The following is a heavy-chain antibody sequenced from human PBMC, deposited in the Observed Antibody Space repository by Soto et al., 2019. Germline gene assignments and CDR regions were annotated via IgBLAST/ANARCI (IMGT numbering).Heavy chain of an antibody. CDR3: AKEGVGACGGFFFCFYDDHHYVIYF. CDR1: AVMSRTYA. CDR2: ISGSGGST. Sequence: GRSRRVWWAGSAVMSRTYAIILCRHAPEKKLEWVSAISGSGGSTYYADSVKGRFTISRDNSKNTVYLQMNSLRAEDTDVYYCAKEGVGACGGFFFCFYDDHHYVIYF. V-gene: IGHV3-23*01. J-gene: IGHJ1*01. D-gene: IGHD2-21*01.